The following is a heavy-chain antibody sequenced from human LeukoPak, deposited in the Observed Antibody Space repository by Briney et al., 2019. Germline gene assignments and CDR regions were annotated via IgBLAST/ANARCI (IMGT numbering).Heavy chain of an antibody. Sequence: ASVKVSCKASGYTFTSYYMHWVRQAPGQGREWMGIINPSGGSTSYAQKFQGRVTMTRDTSTSGVYMELSSLRAEDTAVYYCARDLGRQAVPAAGYYYYYMDVWGKGTTVTVS. CDR2: INPSGGST. D-gene: IGHD2-2*01. CDR1: GYTFTSYY. V-gene: IGHV1-46*01. CDR3: ARDLGRQAVPAAGYYYYYMDV. J-gene: IGHJ6*03.